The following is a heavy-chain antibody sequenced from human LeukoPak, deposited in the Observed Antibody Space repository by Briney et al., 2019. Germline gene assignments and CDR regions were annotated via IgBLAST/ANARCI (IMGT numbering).Heavy chain of an antibody. CDR2: ISSSSSYI. CDR3: ARDGGSYTAAAFDI. D-gene: IGHD1-26*01. Sequence: GGSLRLSCAASGFTFSSYSMNWVRQAPGKGLEWVSSISSSSSYIYYADSVKGRFTISRDNAKNSLYLQMNSLRAEDTAVYYCARDGGSYTAAAFDIWGQGTVVTVSS. V-gene: IGHV3-21*01. CDR1: GFTFSSYS. J-gene: IGHJ3*02.